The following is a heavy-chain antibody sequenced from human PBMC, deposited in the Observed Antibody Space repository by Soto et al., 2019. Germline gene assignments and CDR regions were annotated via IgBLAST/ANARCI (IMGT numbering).Heavy chain of an antibody. CDR1: GYSFTSTG. Sequence: QVQLVQSGAEVKKPGASVKVSCKASGYSFTSTGISWVRKAPGQGPEWMGWTSTFNGEAKYAQKLQVKVTMTTDTSTPTAYMELRSLTSDDTDVYYCARDLDGSGSYFTDYWGQGTLVTVAS. V-gene: IGHV1-18*01. CDR2: TSTFNGEA. D-gene: IGHD3-10*01. J-gene: IGHJ4*02. CDR3: ARDLDGSGSYFTDY.